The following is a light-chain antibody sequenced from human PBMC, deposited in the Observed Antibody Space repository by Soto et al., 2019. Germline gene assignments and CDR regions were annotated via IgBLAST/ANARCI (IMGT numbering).Light chain of an antibody. J-gene: IGLJ1*01. V-gene: IGLV2-14*03. CDR2: DVR. CDR3: SSYTTSTTRV. CDR1: SSDVGAYNY. Sequence: QSALTQPASVSGSPGQSITISCTGTSSDVGAYNYVSCYQHHPANAPNLLIYDVRTRPSGVSNRFSASKSGNTASLTISGLQADDAADYYGSSYTTSTTRVFGTETKLTVL.